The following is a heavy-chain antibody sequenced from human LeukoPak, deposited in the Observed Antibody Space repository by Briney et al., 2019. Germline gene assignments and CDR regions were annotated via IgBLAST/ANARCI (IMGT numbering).Heavy chain of an antibody. CDR3: ARDSGTTGEVKFDP. Sequence: SETLSLTCTVSGGSISSYYWSWTRQPAGKGLEWIGRIYRSGSTDYNPSLKSRVTMSVDTSKNKFSLKLSSVTAADTAVYYCARDSGTTGEVKFDPWGQGTLVTVSS. V-gene: IGHV4-4*07. J-gene: IGHJ5*02. CDR1: GGSISSYY. CDR2: IYRSGST. D-gene: IGHD3-10*01.